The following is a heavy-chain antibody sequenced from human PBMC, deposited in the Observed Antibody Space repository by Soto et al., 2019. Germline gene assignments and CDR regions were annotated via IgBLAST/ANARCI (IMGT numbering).Heavy chain of an antibody. CDR3: ARDFRERYCSGGSCYPTVHYYYGMDV. Sequence: GGSLRLSCAASGFTFSSYGMHWVRQAPGKGLEWVAVIWYDGSNKYYADSVKGRFTISRDNSKNTLYLQMNSLRAEDTAVYYCARDFRERYCSGGSCYPTVHYYYGMDVWGQGTTVTVSS. J-gene: IGHJ6*02. CDR2: IWYDGSNK. D-gene: IGHD2-15*01. V-gene: IGHV3-33*01. CDR1: GFTFSSYG.